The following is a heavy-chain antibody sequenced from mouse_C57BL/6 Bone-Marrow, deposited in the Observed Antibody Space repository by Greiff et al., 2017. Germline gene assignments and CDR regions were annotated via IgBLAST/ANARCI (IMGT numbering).Heavy chain of an antibody. D-gene: IGHD2-14*01. CDR1: GYTFTSYW. Sequence: QVQLQQPGAELVRPGSSVKLSCKASGYTFTSYWMHWVKQRPIQGLEWIGNIDPSDSETHYNQKFKDKATLTVDKSSSTAYMQLSSLTSEDSAVYYCASSAYYRPYWYFDVWGTGTTVTVSS. V-gene: IGHV1-52*01. CDR2: IDPSDSET. J-gene: IGHJ1*03. CDR3: ASSAYYRPYWYFDV.